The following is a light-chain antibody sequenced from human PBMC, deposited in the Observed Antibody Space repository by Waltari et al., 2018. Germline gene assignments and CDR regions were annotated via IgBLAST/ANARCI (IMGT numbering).Light chain of an antibody. CDR1: QNIGRY. Sequence: EIVLTQSPGTLSLSPGERATLSCRASQNIGRYLVWYQQKPGQAPRLLIYEASRRATGIPDRFSGRGSGTDFSLTISRLEPEDCAIYYCQNHERLPATFGQGTKVEIK. J-gene: IGKJ1*01. V-gene: IGKV3-20*01. CDR2: EAS. CDR3: QNHERLPAT.